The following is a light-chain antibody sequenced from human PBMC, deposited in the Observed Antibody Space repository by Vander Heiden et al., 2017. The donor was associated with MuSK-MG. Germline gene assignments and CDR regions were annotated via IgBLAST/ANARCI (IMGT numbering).Light chain of an antibody. CDR1: QSISSH. J-gene: IGKJ1*01. V-gene: IGKV3-15*01. CDR2: GAS. Sequence: EIMLTQSPVTLSVSPGERATLSCMASQSISSHLAWYQQKPGQAPRLLIYGASSRSTVIPARFSGSGSGTEFTLTISSLQSDDVAIYYCQQYKNWPRTFGQGTKVEIK. CDR3: QQYKNWPRT.